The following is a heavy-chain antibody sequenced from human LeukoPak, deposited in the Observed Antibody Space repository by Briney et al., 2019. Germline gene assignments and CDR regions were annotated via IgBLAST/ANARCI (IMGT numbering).Heavy chain of an antibody. CDR2: IYTSGIT. Sequence: SETLSLTCTVSGGSISSYYWSWIRQPPGKGLEWIGYIYTSGITNYNPSLKSRVTISVDTSKNQFSLKLSSVTAADTAVYYCARSGDSSSSAVDYWGQGTLVTVSS. CDR1: GGSISSYY. CDR3: ARSGDSSSSAVDY. J-gene: IGHJ4*02. D-gene: IGHD6-6*01. V-gene: IGHV4-4*09.